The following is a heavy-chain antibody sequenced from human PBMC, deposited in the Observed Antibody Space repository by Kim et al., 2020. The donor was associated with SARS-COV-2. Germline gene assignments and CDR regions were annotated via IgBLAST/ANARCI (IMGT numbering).Heavy chain of an antibody. CDR3: ARHTRGYDYID. Sequence: SETLSLTCTVSGDSISRYYWSWIRQPPGKGLEWIGYIYYSVSTNYNPSLKSRVTISLHTSKNQFSLRLSSVTAADTAVYYCARHTRGYDYIDWGQGTLVTVSS. CDR1: GDSISRYY. V-gene: IGHV4-59*08. D-gene: IGHD5-12*01. J-gene: IGHJ4*02. CDR2: IYYSVST.